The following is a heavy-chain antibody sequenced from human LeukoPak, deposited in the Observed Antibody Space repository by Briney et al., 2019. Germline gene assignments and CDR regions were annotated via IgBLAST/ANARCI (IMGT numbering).Heavy chain of an antibody. V-gene: IGHV1-69*13. Sequence: SVKVSCKASGGTFSSYAISWVRQAPGQGLEWMGGIIPIFGTANYAQKFQGRVTITAGESTSTAYMELSSLRSEDTAVYYCARENVIYGSGKWYFDYWGQGTLVTVSS. J-gene: IGHJ4*02. D-gene: IGHD3-10*01. CDR3: ARENVIYGSGKWYFDY. CDR2: IIPIFGTA. CDR1: GGTFSSYA.